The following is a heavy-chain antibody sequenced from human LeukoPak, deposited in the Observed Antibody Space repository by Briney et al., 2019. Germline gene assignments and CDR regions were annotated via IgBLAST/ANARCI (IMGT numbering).Heavy chain of an antibody. CDR2: IIPILGIA. Sequence: SVKVSCKASGGTFSSYAISWVRQAPGQGREWMGRIIPILGIANYAQKFQGRVTITADKSTSTAYMELSSLRSEDTAVYYCARDNVDTATYGMDVWGQGTTVTVSS. CDR1: GGTFSSYA. D-gene: IGHD5-18*01. CDR3: ARDNVDTATYGMDV. V-gene: IGHV1-69*04. J-gene: IGHJ6*02.